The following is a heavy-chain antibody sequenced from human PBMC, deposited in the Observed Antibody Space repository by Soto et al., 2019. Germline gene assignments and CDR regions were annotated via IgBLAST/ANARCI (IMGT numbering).Heavy chain of an antibody. D-gene: IGHD3-3*01. Sequence: QLQLQESGPGLVKPSETLSLTCTVSGGSIYSSSYYWGWIRQPPGKGLEWIGNIYYAGNTYYYPSLKSRATLSVDTSKNRFSLKLSSVTAADTAIYYCARFSTWSGYYVYNHFYMDVGGSGTTVTVSS. CDR1: GGSIYSSSYY. J-gene: IGHJ6*03. CDR3: ARFSTWSGYYVYNHFYMDV. V-gene: IGHV4-39*01. CDR2: IYYAGNT.